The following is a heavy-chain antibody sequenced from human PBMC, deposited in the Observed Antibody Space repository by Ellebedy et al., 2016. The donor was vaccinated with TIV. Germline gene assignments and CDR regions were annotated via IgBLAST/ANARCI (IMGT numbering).Heavy chain of an antibody. CDR2: IRSSSTMI. CDR3: GIADYGDYDGGIY. V-gene: IGHV3-48*02. CDR1: GSDFKSFT. D-gene: IGHD4-17*01. J-gene: IGHJ4*02. Sequence: GESLKISCAASGSDFKSFTMNWVRQAPGKGLEWISSIRSSSTMIYYADSVKCRFTISRDNAENSLYLQMNSLRDEDTAVYYWGIADYGDYDGGIYWGLGTLVTVSS.